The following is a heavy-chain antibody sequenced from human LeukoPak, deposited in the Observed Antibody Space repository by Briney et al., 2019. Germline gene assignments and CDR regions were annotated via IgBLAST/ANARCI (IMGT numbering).Heavy chain of an antibody. J-gene: IGHJ5*02. V-gene: IGHV4-31*03. CDR1: GGSISSGGYY. CDR2: IYYSGST. CDR3: ARGGVLWFGELKKWFDP. D-gene: IGHD3-10*01. Sequence: PSETLSLTCTVSGGSISSGGYYWSWIRQHPGKGLEWIGYIYYSGSTYYNPSLKSRVTISVDTSKNQFSLKLSSVTAADTAVYYCARGGVLWFGELKKWFDPWGQGTLVTVSS.